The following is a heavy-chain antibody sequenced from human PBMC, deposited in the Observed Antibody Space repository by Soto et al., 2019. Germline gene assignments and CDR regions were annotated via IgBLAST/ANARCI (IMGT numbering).Heavy chain of an antibody. D-gene: IGHD6-19*01. Sequence: SDTLSLTCSVSGCSINSSSYFWGWVRQPPGKGLEWIGSIYYSGSTYYNPSLRSRVTISVDTSKNQFSLKLSSVTAADKAVFYCARHYSSGSRNWFDPWGKGTLVTVSS. CDR2: IYYSGST. V-gene: IGHV4-39*01. CDR1: GCSINSSSYF. J-gene: IGHJ5*02. CDR3: ARHYSSGSRNWFDP.